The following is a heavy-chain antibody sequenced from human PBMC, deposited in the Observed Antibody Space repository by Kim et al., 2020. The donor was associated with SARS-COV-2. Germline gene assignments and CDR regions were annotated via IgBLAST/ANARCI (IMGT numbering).Heavy chain of an antibody. J-gene: IGHJ4*02. CDR3: TRSLVVVVAALGY. V-gene: IGHV3-49*02. D-gene: IGHD2-15*01. Sequence: AASVKGRFTISRDDSKSIAYLQMNSLKTEDTAVYYCTRSLVVVVAALGYWGQGTLVTVSS.